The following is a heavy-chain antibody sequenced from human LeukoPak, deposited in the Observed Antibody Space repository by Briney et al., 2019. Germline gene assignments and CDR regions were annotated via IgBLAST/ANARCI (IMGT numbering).Heavy chain of an antibody. CDR3: GREGISLWFGASLVSNWFDS. D-gene: IGHD3-10*01. J-gene: IGHJ5*01. Sequence: PSETLSLTCTVSGGSIRSEDHYWGWVRQPPGKGLEYIGYISHSVNTYYQPSLKSRLSVSIDTAKNQFSLRLTSVTTADTATYYCGREGISLWFGASLVSNWFDSWGQGSLVIVSS. CDR1: GGSIRSEDHY. V-gene: IGHV4-30-4*01. CDR2: ISHSVNT.